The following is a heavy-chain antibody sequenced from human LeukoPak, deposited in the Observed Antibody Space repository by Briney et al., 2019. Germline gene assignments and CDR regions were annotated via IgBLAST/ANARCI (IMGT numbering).Heavy chain of an antibody. Sequence: GASVTVSFTASGGTFSSYAISWVRQAPGQGLEWMGGIIPIFGTANYAQKFQGRVTITADESTSTAYMELSSLRSEDTAVYYCARDGHDSSGYYYGDAFDIWGQGTMVTVSS. CDR3: ARDGHDSSGYYYGDAFDI. V-gene: IGHV1-69*13. CDR2: IIPIFGTA. D-gene: IGHD3-22*01. CDR1: GGTFSSYA. J-gene: IGHJ3*02.